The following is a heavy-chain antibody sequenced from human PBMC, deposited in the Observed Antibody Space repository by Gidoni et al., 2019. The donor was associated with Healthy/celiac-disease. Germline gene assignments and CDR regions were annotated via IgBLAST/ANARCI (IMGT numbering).Heavy chain of an antibody. D-gene: IGHD6-13*01. CDR2: INPNSVGT. J-gene: IGHJ6*02. Sequence: QVQLVQSGAEVKKPGPSVKVSCKAYGYTLTGYYMHWVRQAPGQGLEWRGWINPNSVGTNYAQKFQIRGTMTRDTSISTAYMELSRLRSDATAVYYCAKDVSIAAAGHYYYYSMDVWGQGTTVTVSS. CDR3: AKDVSIAAAGHYYYYSMDV. V-gene: IGHV1-2*02. CDR1: GYTLTGYY.